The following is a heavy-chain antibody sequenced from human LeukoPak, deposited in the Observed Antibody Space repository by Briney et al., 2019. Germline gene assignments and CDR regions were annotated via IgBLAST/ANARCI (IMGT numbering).Heavy chain of an antibody. V-gene: IGHV3-53*01. CDR3: ARDVAVGAAMVTSYYYYYMDV. CDR2: IYSGGST. Sequence: GGSLRLSCAASGFTVSSNYMSWVRQAPGKGLEWVSVIYSGGSTYYADSVKGRFTISRDNSKNTLYLQMNSLRAEDTAVYYCARDVAVGAAMVTSYYYYYMDVWGKGTTVTVSS. D-gene: IGHD5-18*01. J-gene: IGHJ6*03. CDR1: GFTVSSNY.